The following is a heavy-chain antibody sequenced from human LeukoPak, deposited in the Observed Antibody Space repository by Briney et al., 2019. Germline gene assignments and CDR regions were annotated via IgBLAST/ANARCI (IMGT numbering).Heavy chain of an antibody. J-gene: IGHJ2*01. Sequence: SETLSLTCTVSGGSISSYYWSWIRQRPGKGLEWIGYIYYSGSTNYNPSPKSRVTISVDTSKNQFSLKLSSVTAADTAVYYCASQGSYSGIYSHWYFDLWGRGTLVTVSS. CDR3: ASQGSYSGIYSHWYFDL. D-gene: IGHD1-26*01. CDR1: GGSISSYY. V-gene: IGHV4-59*08. CDR2: IYYSGST.